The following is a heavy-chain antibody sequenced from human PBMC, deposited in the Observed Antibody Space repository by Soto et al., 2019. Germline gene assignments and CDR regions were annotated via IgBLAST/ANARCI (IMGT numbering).Heavy chain of an antibody. D-gene: IGHD2-21*01. CDR2: ISYDETNE. CDR3: AKDLRTTISDYGMDV. V-gene: IGHV3-30*18. CDR1: GFTFGSHG. Sequence: QVQLVESGGGLVQPGGSLRLTCVASGFTFGSHGMHWVRQAPGKGLEWVAVISYDETNEYYVDSVKGRFTISRDNSKSTLYLQMNRLRPEDTAVYKGAKDLRTTISDYGMDVWGQGTTGTVSS. J-gene: IGHJ6*02.